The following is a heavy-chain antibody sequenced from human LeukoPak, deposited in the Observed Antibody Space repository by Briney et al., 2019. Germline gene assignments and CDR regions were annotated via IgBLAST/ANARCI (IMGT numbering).Heavy chain of an antibody. CDR2: IIPIFGTA. J-gene: IGHJ1*01. V-gene: IGHV1-69*06. CDR3: ASSAGAEYFQH. Sequence: SVKVSCTASGGTSSSYAISWVRQAPGQGLEWMGGIIPIFGTANYAQKFQGRVTITADKSTSTAYMELSSLRSEDTAVYYCASSAGAEYFQHWGQGTLVTVSS. CDR1: GGTSSSYA. D-gene: IGHD2-15*01.